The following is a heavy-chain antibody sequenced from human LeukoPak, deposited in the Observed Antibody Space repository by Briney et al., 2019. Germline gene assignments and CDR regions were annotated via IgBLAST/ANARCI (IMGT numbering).Heavy chain of an antibody. CDR1: GFTVSSNY. D-gene: IGHD6-19*01. V-gene: IGHV3-53*01. CDR2: IYNGGST. J-gene: IGHJ4*02. CDR3: ARAAEQWLLTFDY. Sequence: AGGSLRLSCAASGFTVSSNYMSWVRQAPGKGLEWVSVIYNGGSTYYADSVKGRFTISRDNSKNTLYLQMNSLRAEDTAVYYCARAAEQWLLTFDYWGQGTLVTVSS.